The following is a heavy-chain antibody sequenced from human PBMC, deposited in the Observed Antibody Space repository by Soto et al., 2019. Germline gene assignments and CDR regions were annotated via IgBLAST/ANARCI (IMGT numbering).Heavy chain of an antibody. D-gene: IGHD3-22*01. CDR1: GGSIGGYY. CDR2: IYNGNT. J-gene: IGHJ4*02. CDR3: VSGYPWVGFDH. Sequence: SETLSLTCSISGGSIGGYYGTWIRQSPGKGLEYIGYIYNGNTNYNPSLNSRVTISVDTSKNQFSQNLSSVTAADTAVYYCVSGYPWVGFDHWAQGTLVTSPQ. V-gene: IGHV4-59*08.